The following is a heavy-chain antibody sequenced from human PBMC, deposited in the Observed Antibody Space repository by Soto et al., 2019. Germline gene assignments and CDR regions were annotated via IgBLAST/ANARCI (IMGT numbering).Heavy chain of an antibody. Sequence: QVVLVQSGGGVVQPGKSLRLSCAASGFRFRAYGIHWVRQAPGKGLEWVAAVSTDGSDRDYADTVKGRFTVYRDNSKDTAFLQMDSLRRDDTAVYYCAKVGIYSNYNYFDFWGQGTLVTVSS. CDR1: GFRFRAYG. J-gene: IGHJ4*02. D-gene: IGHD4-4*01. V-gene: IGHV3-30*18. CDR3: AKVGIYSNYNYFDF. CDR2: VSTDGSDR.